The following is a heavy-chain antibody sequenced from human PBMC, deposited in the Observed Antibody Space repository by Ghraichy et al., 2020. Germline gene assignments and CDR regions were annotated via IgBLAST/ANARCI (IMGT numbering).Heavy chain of an antibody. CDR1: GFTFSNAW. V-gene: IGHV3-15*01. CDR3: TLGYCTGGTCYSSYFQY. CDR2: IRSKTDGGTT. J-gene: IGHJ1*01. D-gene: IGHD2-15*01. Sequence: GGSLRLSCAASGFTFSNAWMHWVRQAPGKGLEWIGRIRSKTDGGTTDYAVPVKGRFTISRDDSKNTLYLQMNSLKTEDTAVYYCTLGYCTGGTCYSSYFQYWGQGTLVTVSS.